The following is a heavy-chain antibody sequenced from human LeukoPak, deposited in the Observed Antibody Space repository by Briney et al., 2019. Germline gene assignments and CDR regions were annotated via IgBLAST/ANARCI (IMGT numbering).Heavy chain of an antibody. D-gene: IGHD3-9*01. CDR3: AKDAHFDWLLLYYFDY. CDR2: ISYDGSNK. CDR1: GFTFSSYG. Sequence: SGGSLRLSCAASGFTFSSYGMHWVSQAPGKGLEWVAVISYDGSNKYYADSVKGRFTISRDNSKNTLYLQMNSLRAEDTAVYYCAKDAHFDWLLLYYFDYWGQGTLVTVSS. V-gene: IGHV3-30*18. J-gene: IGHJ4*02.